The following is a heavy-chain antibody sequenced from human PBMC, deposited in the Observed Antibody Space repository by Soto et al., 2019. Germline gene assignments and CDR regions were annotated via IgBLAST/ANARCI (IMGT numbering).Heavy chain of an antibody. Sequence: SETLSLTCTVSGGSISSYYWSWIWQPPGKGLEWIGYIYYSGSTNYNPSLKSRVTISVDTSKNQFSLKLSSVTAADTAVYYCARDRWVTGSDYGYYYYGMDVWGQGTTVTVSS. CDR3: ARDRWVTGSDYGYYYYGMDV. CDR1: GGSISSYY. V-gene: IGHV4-59*01. CDR2: IYYSGST. D-gene: IGHD1-20*01. J-gene: IGHJ6*02.